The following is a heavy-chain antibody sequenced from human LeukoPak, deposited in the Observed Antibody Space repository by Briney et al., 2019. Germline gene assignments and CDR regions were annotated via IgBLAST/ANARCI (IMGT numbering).Heavy chain of an antibody. CDR2: ISGSGGST. Sequence: PGGSLRLSCAASGFTFSSYAMSWVRQAPGKGLEWVSAISGSGGSTYYADSVKGRFTISRDNSKNTLYLQMNSLRAEDTAVYYCAKDKYNWNDRSLYYFDYWGQGTLVTVSS. CDR1: GFTFSSYA. J-gene: IGHJ4*02. D-gene: IGHD1-1*01. V-gene: IGHV3-23*01. CDR3: AKDKYNWNDRSLYYFDY.